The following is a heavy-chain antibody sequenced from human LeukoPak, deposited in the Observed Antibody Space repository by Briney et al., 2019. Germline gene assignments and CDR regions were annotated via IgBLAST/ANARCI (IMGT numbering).Heavy chain of an antibody. V-gene: IGHV1-2*06. Sequence: ASVKVSCKASGYTFTGYYMHWVRQAPGQGLEWMGRINPNSGGTNYAQKFQGRVTMTEDTSTDTAYMGLSSLRSEDTAVYYCATDSWLVRGAFDYWGQGTLVTVSS. CDR3: ATDSWLVRGAFDY. D-gene: IGHD6-19*01. CDR1: GYTFTGYY. J-gene: IGHJ4*02. CDR2: INPNSGGT.